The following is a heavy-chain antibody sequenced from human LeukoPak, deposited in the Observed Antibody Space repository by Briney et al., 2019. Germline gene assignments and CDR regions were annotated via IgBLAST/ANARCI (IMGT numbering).Heavy chain of an antibody. J-gene: IGHJ6*03. CDR1: GGSISGSSYY. CDR3: ARQDEGYYYYYYMDV. V-gene: IGHV4-39*01. Sequence: SETLSLTCTVSGGSISGSSYYWGWIRQPPGKGLEWIGGIYYSGSTYYNPSLKSRVTISVDTSKNQFSLKLSSVTAADTAVYYCARQDEGYYYYYYMDVWGKGTTVTISS. CDR2: IYYSGST.